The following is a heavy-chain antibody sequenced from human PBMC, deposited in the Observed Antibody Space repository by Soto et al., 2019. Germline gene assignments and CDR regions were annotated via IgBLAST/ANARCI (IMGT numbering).Heavy chain of an antibody. Sequence: QVQLQESGPGLVKPSQTLSLTCTFSGGSISSSGYYWSWIRQHPGKGLEWIGYIYYSGSSHYNPSLSSRVIMSLITSKNQFSLKLNAVSAADTAVYYCARLRCGSTSCRRRDYWGQGTVVTVSS. CDR3: ARLRCGSTSCRRRDY. CDR1: GGSISSSGYY. D-gene: IGHD2-2*01. CDR2: IYYSGSS. J-gene: IGHJ4*02. V-gene: IGHV4-31*03.